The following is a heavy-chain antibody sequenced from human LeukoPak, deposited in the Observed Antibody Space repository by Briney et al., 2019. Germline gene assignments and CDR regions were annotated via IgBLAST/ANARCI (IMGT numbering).Heavy chain of an antibody. Sequence: SETLSLTCTASGGSISSYYWSWVRQPPGKGLEWIGYIYYGGSTNYNPSLKSRVTISVDTSKNQFSLKLSSVTAAATAVYYCAGTTTARPFDPWGQGTLVTVSS. V-gene: IGHV4-59*01. CDR3: AGTTTARPFDP. D-gene: IGHD1-1*01. CDR2: IYYGGST. J-gene: IGHJ5*02. CDR1: GGSISSYY.